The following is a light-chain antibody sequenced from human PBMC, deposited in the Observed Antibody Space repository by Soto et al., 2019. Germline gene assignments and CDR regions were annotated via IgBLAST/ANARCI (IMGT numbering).Light chain of an antibody. J-gene: IGKJ4*01. V-gene: IGKV3-15*01. CDR3: QQYNNWPRT. Sequence: ETVMAQSPATLSVSPGERATLSCRASQSVDSYLAWYQQKPGQAPRLLIYVASTRATGIPARFSGSGSGTEFTLTISSLQSEDFAVYYCQQYNNWPRTFGGGTKVEIK. CDR1: QSVDSY. CDR2: VAS.